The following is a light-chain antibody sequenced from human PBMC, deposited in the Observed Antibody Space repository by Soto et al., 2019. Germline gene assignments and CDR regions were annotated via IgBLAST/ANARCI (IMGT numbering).Light chain of an antibody. CDR2: GAS. V-gene: IGKV3-20*01. J-gene: IGKJ5*01. CDR1: QSFSSN. CDR3: QQYGSSPPLT. Sequence: DIVMTQSPATLSVSPGERATLSCRASQSFSSNLAWYQQKPGQAPRLLIYGASTRATGIPDRFSGSGSGTDFTLTISRLEPEDFAVYYCQQYGSSPPLTFGQGTRLEI.